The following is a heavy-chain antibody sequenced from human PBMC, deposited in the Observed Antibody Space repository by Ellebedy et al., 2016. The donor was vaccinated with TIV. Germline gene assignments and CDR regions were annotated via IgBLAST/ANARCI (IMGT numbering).Heavy chain of an antibody. CDR2: ISYDGSNK. V-gene: IGHV3-30*07. J-gene: IGHJ4*02. D-gene: IGHD6-19*01. Sequence: GGSLRLSCPASGSTFSSYAMHWVRQATGKGLEWVAVISYDGSNKYYADSLKGRFTISRDNSKNTLYLQMNSLRAEDTAVYYCARDYQEKQWLDLNFDYWGQGTLVTVSS. CDR1: GSTFSSYA. CDR3: ARDYQEKQWLDLNFDY.